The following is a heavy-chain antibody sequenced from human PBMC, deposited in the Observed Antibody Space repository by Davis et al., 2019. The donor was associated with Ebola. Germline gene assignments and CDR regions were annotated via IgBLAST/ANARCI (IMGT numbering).Heavy chain of an antibody. Sequence: MPSETLSLTCTVSGGSISSSSYYWGWIRQPTGKGLEWIGEINHSGSTNYNPSLKSRVTISVDKSKNQFSLKLSSVTAADTAVYYCARGGQLVPFDYWGQGTLVTVSS. J-gene: IGHJ4*02. CDR1: GGSISSSSYY. CDR3: ARGGQLVPFDY. CDR2: INHSGST. V-gene: IGHV4-39*07. D-gene: IGHD6-6*01.